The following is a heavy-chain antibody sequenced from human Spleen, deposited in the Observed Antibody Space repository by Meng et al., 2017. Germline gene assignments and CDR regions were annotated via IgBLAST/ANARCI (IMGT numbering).Heavy chain of an antibody. CDR2: INQDGTER. D-gene: IGHD5-12*01. CDR1: RFTFSNYW. Sequence: GGSLRLSCAASRFTFSNYWMSWVRQAPGKGLEWVANINQDGTERYHVDSVKGRFTVSRDNARNSLYLQMNSLRAEHTAVYYCARGYSNGWQHFDYWGQGTLVTVSS. V-gene: IGHV3-7*01. CDR3: ARGYSNGWQHFDY. J-gene: IGHJ4*02.